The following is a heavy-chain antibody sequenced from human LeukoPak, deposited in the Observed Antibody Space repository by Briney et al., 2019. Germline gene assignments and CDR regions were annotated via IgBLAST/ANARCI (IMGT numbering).Heavy chain of an antibody. CDR2: IKHDGSEQ. Sequence: GGSLRLSCAASGFTFTTYWMSWTRQAPGKGLQWVANIKHDGSEQYYVDSVKGRFTISRDNAKNSLFLQMNSLGVEDTAVYYCKSGGAALGSFDYWGHGALVTVSS. D-gene: IGHD1-26*01. CDR1: GFTFTTYW. J-gene: IGHJ4*01. V-gene: IGHV3-7*01. CDR3: KSGGAALGSFDY.